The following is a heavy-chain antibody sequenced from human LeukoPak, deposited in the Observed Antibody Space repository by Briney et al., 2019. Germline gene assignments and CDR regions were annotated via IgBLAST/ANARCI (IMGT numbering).Heavy chain of an antibody. CDR1: GGSISSYY. J-gene: IGHJ4*02. CDR2: IYYSGST. V-gene: IGHV4-59*08. Sequence: KPSETLSLTCTVSGGSISSYYWSWIRQPPGKGLEWIGYIYYSGSTNYNPSLKSRVTISVDTSKNQFSLKLSSVTAADTAVYYCASRQAGYSSGWYDFDYWGQGTLVTVSS. D-gene: IGHD6-19*01. CDR3: ASRQAGYSSGWYDFDY.